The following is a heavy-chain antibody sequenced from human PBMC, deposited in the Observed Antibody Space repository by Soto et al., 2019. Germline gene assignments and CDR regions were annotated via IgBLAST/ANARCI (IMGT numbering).Heavy chain of an antibody. V-gene: IGHV1-3*01. D-gene: IGHD2-15*01. CDR3: ARGIATGQLDP. CDR2: INPDNGNT. CDR1: GYTFTRYT. Sequence: QVQLVQSGAEVKKPGASVKISCKASGYTFTRYTMNWVRQAPGQRPEWMGWINPDNGNTESSQKFQDRVIITRDTSASTAYMDLSSLRSEDTAVYYCARGIATGQLDPWGQGTLVTVSS. J-gene: IGHJ5*02.